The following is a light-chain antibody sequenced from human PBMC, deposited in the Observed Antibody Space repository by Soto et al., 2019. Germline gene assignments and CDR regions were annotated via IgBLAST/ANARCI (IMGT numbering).Light chain of an antibody. V-gene: IGKV1-5*01. CDR3: QQYNSYSEA. Sequence: DSQMTQSPSALSASVGDRVPLSCRASQSIIRWLAWYQQKPGKAPKLLIYDASSLESGVPSRFSGSGSGTEFTLTISNLQPDDFATYYCQQYNSYSEAFGQGTKVDIK. CDR2: DAS. J-gene: IGKJ1*01. CDR1: QSIIRW.